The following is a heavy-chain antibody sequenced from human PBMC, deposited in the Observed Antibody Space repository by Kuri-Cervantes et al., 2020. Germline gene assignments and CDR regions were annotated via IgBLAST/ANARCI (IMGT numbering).Heavy chain of an antibody. CDR2: VYHSGST. CDR3: ARDLQSRAEYYYYYGMDV. Sequence: GSLRLSCAVSGGSISSSNWWSWVRQPPGKGLEWIGEVYHSGSTNYNPSLKSRVTISVDKSENQFSLKLSSVTAADTAVYYCARDLQSRAEYYYYYGMDVWGQGTTVTVSS. V-gene: IGHV4-4*02. CDR1: GGSISSSNW. D-gene: IGHD6-13*01. J-gene: IGHJ6*02.